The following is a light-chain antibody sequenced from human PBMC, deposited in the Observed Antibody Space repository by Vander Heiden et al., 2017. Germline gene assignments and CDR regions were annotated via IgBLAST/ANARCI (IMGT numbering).Light chain of an antibody. CDR2: RAS. J-gene: IGKJ4*02. Sequence: DIQMTQSTSTLSASVGDRVTITCRASQSISHWLAWYQQKPGKAPKLLIYRASNLESGVPSRFSGSGSGTEFTLTISSLQPDDFATYYCQQYNTYSRTFGRGTKVEIK. CDR3: QQYNTYSRT. V-gene: IGKV1-5*03. CDR1: QSISHW.